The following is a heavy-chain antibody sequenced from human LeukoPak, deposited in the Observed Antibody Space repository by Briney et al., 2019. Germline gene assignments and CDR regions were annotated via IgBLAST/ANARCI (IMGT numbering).Heavy chain of an antibody. D-gene: IGHD2-21*02. CDR1: GYTFTDNY. J-gene: IGHJ3*02. CDR2: INPHSGGT. CDR3: AREFMRVTAFDI. Sequence: ASVTVSCKASGYTFTDNYIHWVRQAPGQGHEWVGCINPHSGGTNYGENFQGRVTLTRDTSISTAYMDLSSLISDDTAVYYCAREFMRVTAFDIWGQGTMVTVSS. V-gene: IGHV1-2*02.